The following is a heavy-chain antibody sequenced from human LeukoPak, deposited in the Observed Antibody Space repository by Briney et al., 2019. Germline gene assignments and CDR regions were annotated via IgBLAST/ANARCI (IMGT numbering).Heavy chain of an antibody. CDR2: IYGGGTA. Sequence: GGSLRLSCAASGFTVSSNYMSWVRQAPGKGLEWVSVIYGGGTAYYADSVKGRFTISRDNSKNVLYLQMNSPRAEDTAVYYCARALPFGGWFDPWGQGTLVTVSS. D-gene: IGHD3-16*01. V-gene: IGHV3-66*01. CDR1: GFTVSSNY. J-gene: IGHJ5*02. CDR3: ARALPFGGWFDP.